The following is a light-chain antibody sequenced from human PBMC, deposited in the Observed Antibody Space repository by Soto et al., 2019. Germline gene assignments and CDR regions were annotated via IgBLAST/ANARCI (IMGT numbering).Light chain of an antibody. CDR1: SSNIGSNT. CDR2: SNS. V-gene: IGLV1-44*01. J-gene: IGLJ1*01. Sequence: QSVLTQPPSASGTPGQRVTISCSGSSSNIGSNTVNWYQQLPGTAPKLLIYSNSQRPSGVPDRFSGSRSGTSAPLAISGLQSEDESDYYCQSYDSSLSGVFGSGTKLTVL. CDR3: QSYDSSLSGV.